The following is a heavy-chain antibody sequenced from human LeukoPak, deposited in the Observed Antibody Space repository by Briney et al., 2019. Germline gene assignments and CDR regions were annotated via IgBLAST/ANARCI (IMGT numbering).Heavy chain of an antibody. V-gene: IGHV3-7*01. Sequence: GGSLRLSCVGSEFPFSNYWMTWLRQAPGKGLEWVANIKQDGSVKYYVGSVEGRFTISRDNAKNSLYLHMSSLRVDDTAVYHCAPCSSDHGWLDPWGQGTLVTVSS. CDR2: IKQDGSVK. CDR1: EFPFSNYW. D-gene: IGHD2-2*01. J-gene: IGHJ5*02. CDR3: APCSSDHGWLDP.